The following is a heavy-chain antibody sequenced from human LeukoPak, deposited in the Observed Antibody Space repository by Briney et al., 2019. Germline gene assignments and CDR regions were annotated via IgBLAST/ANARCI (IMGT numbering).Heavy chain of an antibody. D-gene: IGHD3-10*01. CDR1: GFTFSSYG. CDR2: ISGSGGST. CDR3: AKESAITMVRGVIRV. J-gene: IGHJ4*02. Sequence: PGGSLRLSCAASGFTFSSYGMSWVRQAPGKGLEWVSAISGSGGSTYYADSVKGRFTISRDNSKNTLYLQMNSLRAEDTAVYYCAKESAITMVRGVIRVWGQGTLVTVSS. V-gene: IGHV3-23*01.